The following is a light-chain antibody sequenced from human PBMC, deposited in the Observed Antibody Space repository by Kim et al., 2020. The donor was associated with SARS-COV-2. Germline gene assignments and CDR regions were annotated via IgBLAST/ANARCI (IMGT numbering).Light chain of an antibody. CDR1: QSVRSRY. CDR3: QQYGSSP. Sequence: IVLTQSPGTLSLSPGARATLSCRASQSVRSRYLTWYQQKPGQAPRLLIYCASSRATGIPDRFSGSGSGTDFTLTSSRLEPEDFAVYYCQQYGSSPFGQGTRLEIK. J-gene: IGKJ5*01. V-gene: IGKV3-20*01. CDR2: CAS.